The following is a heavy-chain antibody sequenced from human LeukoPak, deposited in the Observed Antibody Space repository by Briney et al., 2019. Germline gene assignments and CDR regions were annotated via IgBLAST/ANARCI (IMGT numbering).Heavy chain of an antibody. CDR3: ARPKHYYDSSGYSGAFDI. V-gene: IGHV4-34*01. CDR1: GGSFSGYY. CDR2: INHSGST. D-gene: IGHD3-22*01. J-gene: IGHJ3*02. Sequence: SETLSLTCAVYGGSFSGYYWSGIRQPPGKGREWIGEINHSGSTNYNPSLKSRVTISVDTSKNQFSLKLSSVTAADTAVYYCARPKHYYDSSGYSGAFDIWGQGTMVTVSS.